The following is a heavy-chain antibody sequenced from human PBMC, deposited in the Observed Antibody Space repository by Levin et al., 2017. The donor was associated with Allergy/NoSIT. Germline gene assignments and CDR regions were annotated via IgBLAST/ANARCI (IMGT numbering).Heavy chain of an antibody. Sequence: PGGSLRLSCAASGFTFDDYGMNWVRQAPGKGLEWVSGINWMGVRTGYADSVKGRSTFSRDNARNSLYLQLNTLRAEDTALYYCARDKGIAVAGGFDDWGQGTLVTVSS. CDR1: GFTFDDYG. CDR2: INWMGVRT. CDR3: ARDKGIAVAGGFDD. V-gene: IGHV3-20*04. D-gene: IGHD6-19*01. J-gene: IGHJ4*02.